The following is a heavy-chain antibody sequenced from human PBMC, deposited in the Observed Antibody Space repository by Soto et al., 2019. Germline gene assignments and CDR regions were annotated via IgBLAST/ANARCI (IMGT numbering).Heavy chain of an antibody. CDR1: GYTFIRYG. V-gene: IGHV1-18*01. J-gene: IGHJ6*02. D-gene: IGHD3-16*01. CDR3: AXGGYYDKVXXXMXXYGLDV. Sequence: QVRLVQSAAEVKKPGASVKVSCKASGYTFIRYGITWVRQAPGQGLEWMGWISAYNDYTNYAQKLQGRVTMTTDTSTSTVYMELRSLRSXDTAVXYCAXGGYYDKVXXXMXXYGLDVWGQGTTVTVSS. CDR2: ISAYNDYT.